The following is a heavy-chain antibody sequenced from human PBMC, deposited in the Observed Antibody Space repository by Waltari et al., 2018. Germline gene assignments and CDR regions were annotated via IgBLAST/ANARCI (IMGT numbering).Heavy chain of an antibody. CDR2: MSFDGVKI. CDR3: ARGGGLYYNDGSGPIDY. Sequence: QMVESGGGVVQPGRSLRLSCEVSGLTFSTYGMHWVRQAPGKGVEGVVFMSFDGVKIKEEDSVKGRLTLSRANSRLFLQLNSLTAVDTAMYFCARGGGLYYNDGSGPIDYWGQGTLVTVSS. D-gene: IGHD3-22*01. J-gene: IGHJ4*02. V-gene: IGHV3-30*06. CDR1: GLTFSTYG.